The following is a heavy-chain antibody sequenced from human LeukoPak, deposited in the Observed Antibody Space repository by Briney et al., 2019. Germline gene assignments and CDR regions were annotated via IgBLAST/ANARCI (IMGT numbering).Heavy chain of an antibody. CDR2: IFSGGST. D-gene: IGHD2-8*02. CDR3: AKESSVVSELLGNWFDP. V-gene: IGHV3-53*01. CDR1: GLTVSNNY. Sequence: PGGSLRLSCVVSGLTVSNNYMTWVRQAPGKGLEWVSLIFSGGSTYYADSVKGRFTISRDNSKNTLYLQMNSLRAEDTAVYYCAKESSVVSELLGNWFDPWGQGTLVTVSS. J-gene: IGHJ5*02.